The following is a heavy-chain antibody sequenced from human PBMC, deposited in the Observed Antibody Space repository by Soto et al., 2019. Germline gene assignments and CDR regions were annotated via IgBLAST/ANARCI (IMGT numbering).Heavy chain of an antibody. V-gene: IGHV5-51*01. J-gene: IGHJ6*02. CDR2: IYPGDSDT. CDR1: GYSFTSYW. Sequence: PGESLKISCKGSGYSFTSYWIGWVRQMPGKGLEWMGIIYPGDSDTRYSPSFQGQVTISADKSISTAYLQWSSLKASDTAMYYCARQGAGTTWDYYYGMDVWGQGTTVTVSS. CDR3: ARQGAGTTWDYYYGMDV. D-gene: IGHD6-13*01.